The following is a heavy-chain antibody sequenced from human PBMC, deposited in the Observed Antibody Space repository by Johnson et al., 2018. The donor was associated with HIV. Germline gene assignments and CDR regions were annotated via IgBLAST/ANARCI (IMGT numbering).Heavy chain of an antibody. CDR2: ISYDGSNK. D-gene: IGHD3-10*01. J-gene: IGHJ3*02. Sequence: QVQLVESGGGVVQSGRSLRLSCAASGFTFSSYAMHWVRQAPGKGLEWVAVISYDGSNKYYADSVKGRFPISRDNSKNTLYLQMNSLVAEDTAVYYCANFGDDGRKDRPETHDAFDTWGQGTMVIVSS. V-gene: IGHV3-30-3*01. CDR1: GFTFSSYA. CDR3: ANFGDDGRKDRPETHDAFDT.